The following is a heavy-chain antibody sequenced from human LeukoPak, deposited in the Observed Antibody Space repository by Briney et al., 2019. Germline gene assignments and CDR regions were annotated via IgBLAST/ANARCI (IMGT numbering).Heavy chain of an antibody. J-gene: IGHJ4*02. V-gene: IGHV3-23*01. CDR1: GFTFSSYG. CDR3: AKDQLTAMAKPRAPFDY. Sequence: GGSLRLSCAASGFTFSSYGMSWVRQAPGKGLEWVSAISGSGGSTYYADSVKGRFTISRDNSKNTLYLQMNSLGAEDTAVYYCAKDQLTAMAKPRAPFDYWGRGTLVTVSS. CDR2: ISGSGGST. D-gene: IGHD5-18*01.